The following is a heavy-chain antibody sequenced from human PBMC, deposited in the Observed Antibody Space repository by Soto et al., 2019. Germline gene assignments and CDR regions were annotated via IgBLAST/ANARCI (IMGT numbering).Heavy chain of an antibody. J-gene: IGHJ4*02. CDR2: ISYDGSNK. V-gene: IGHV3-30*18. Sequence: QVQLVESGGGVVQPGRSLRLSCAASGFTFSSYGMHWVRQAPGKGLEWVAVISYDGSNKYYADSVKGRFTISRDNSKNTLYLQMNSLRAEDTAVYYCAKDPTDYSSGWYGLIIKSARGFDYLGQVTLVTVSS. CDR1: GFTFSSYG. D-gene: IGHD6-19*01. CDR3: AKDPTDYSSGWYGLIIKSARGFDY.